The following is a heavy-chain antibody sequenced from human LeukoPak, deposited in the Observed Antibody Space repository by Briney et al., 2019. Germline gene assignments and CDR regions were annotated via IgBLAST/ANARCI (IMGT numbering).Heavy chain of an antibody. Sequence: ASVKVSCKASGYSFTGHYIHWVRQAPGQGFECMGWINPNSGGTNYAQKFQGRVTMTRDTSISTAYMALCRLRSDDTAVYYVSTDLYQWLPSTRPRDYYYYMDVWGEGTTVTVSS. CDR2: INPNSGGT. D-gene: IGHD6-19*01. CDR1: GYSFTGHY. J-gene: IGHJ6*03. V-gene: IGHV1-2*02. CDR3: STDLYQWLPSTRPRDYYYYMDV.